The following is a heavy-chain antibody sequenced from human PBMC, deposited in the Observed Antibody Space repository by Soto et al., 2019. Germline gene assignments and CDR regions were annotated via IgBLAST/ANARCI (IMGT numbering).Heavy chain of an antibody. J-gene: IGHJ5*02. Sequence: QVQLVQSGAEVKKPGSSVKVSCKASGGTFSSYAITWVRQAPGQGLEWMGGFIPIFGTANYAQKFQGRVKITAEESTRTAYMGLSSRRSEETAVYYCARDRGPSSGYYPYWFDPWGQGTLGTVSS. CDR2: FIPIFGTA. CDR3: ARDRGPSSGYYPYWFDP. V-gene: IGHV1-69*12. D-gene: IGHD3-22*01. CDR1: GGTFSSYA.